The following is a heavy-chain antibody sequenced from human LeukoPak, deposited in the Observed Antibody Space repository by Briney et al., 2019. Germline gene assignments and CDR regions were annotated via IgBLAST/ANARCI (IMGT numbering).Heavy chain of an antibody. Sequence: GGSLRLSCAASGFTFDDYAMHWVRQAPGKGLEWVSLISGDGTTPYYADSVKGRFTISRDNSKNSLYLQMNSLRTEDTAFYYCANALRGRYTYNYYFDLWGQGALVTVSS. CDR2: ISGDGTTP. CDR1: GFTFDDYA. J-gene: IGHJ4*02. D-gene: IGHD5-18*01. V-gene: IGHV3-43*02. CDR3: ANALRGRYTYNYYFDL.